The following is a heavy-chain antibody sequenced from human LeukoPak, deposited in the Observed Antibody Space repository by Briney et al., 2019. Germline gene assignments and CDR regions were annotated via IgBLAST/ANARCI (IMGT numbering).Heavy chain of an antibody. J-gene: IGHJ1*01. V-gene: IGHV3-48*01. CDR3: ANQGAYSSSWTGYNFQH. CDR2: ISSSSSTI. D-gene: IGHD6-13*01. Sequence: GGSLRLSCAASGFTFSSYSMNWVRQAPGKRLEWVSYISSSSSTIYYADSVKGRFTISRDNAKDSLYLQMNSLRAEDTAVYYCANQGAYSSSWTGYNFQHWGQGTLVTVSS. CDR1: GFTFSSYS.